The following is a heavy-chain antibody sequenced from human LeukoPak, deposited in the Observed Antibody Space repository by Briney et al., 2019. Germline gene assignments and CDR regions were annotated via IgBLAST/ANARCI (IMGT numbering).Heavy chain of an antibody. CDR1: GGTFSIYA. Sequence: AASVTVSFKASGGTFSIYAISWVRQAPGQGREWMGGIIPIFGTANYAQKFQGRVTITADESTSTAYMELSSLRSEDTAVYYCARPFPYGSGSYSFDYWGQGTLVTVSS. V-gene: IGHV1-69*13. CDR2: IIPIFGTA. D-gene: IGHD3-10*01. J-gene: IGHJ4*02. CDR3: ARPFPYGSGSYSFDY.